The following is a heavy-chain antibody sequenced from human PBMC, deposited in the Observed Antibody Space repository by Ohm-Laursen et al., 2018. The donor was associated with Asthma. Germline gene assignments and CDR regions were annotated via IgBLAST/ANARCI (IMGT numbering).Heavy chain of an antibody. V-gene: IGHV1-69*13. CDR2: IIPIFGTA. J-gene: IGHJ4*02. CDR1: GGTFSSYA. D-gene: IGHD5-24*01. CDR3: ARLRDGYNFLFDY. Sequence: SVKVSCKASGGTFSSYAISRVRQAPGQGLEWMGGIIPIFGTANYAQKFQGRVTITADESTSTAYMELSSLRSEDTAVYYCARLRDGYNFLFDYWGQGTLVTVSS.